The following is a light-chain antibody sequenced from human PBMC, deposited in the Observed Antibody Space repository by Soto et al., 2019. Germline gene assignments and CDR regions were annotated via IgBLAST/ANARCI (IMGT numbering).Light chain of an antibody. Sequence: QPVLTQPPSASGTPGQRVIISCSGSSSNIGSNYVYWYKQLPGTAPKLLIYRNNQRPSGVPDRFSGSKSGTSASLAISGLRSEDEADYYWATWDDSLSGWVFGGGTKVTVL. CDR2: RNN. CDR1: SSNIGSNY. CDR3: ATWDDSLSGWV. V-gene: IGLV1-47*01. J-gene: IGLJ3*02.